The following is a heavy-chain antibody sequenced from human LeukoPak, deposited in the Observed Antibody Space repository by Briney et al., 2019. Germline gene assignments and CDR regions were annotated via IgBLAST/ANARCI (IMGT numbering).Heavy chain of an antibody. CDR2: INSDGTTI. J-gene: IGHJ4*02. CDR1: GFSISNTC. D-gene: IGHD1-7*01. Sequence: GGSLRLSCAGSGFSISNTCMHWVRQAPGEGLVWVSHINSDGTTIDYADSVKGRFTISRDNAKNTPYLQMNTLRVDDSAVYFCATAGNYRFDHWGQGTLVTVSS. V-gene: IGHV3-74*01. CDR3: ATAGNYRFDH.